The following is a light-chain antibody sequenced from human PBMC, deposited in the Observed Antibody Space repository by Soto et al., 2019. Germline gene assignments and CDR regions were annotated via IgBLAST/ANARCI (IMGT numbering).Light chain of an antibody. CDR2: GAS. CDR1: QSVRSSY. J-gene: IGKJ1*01. V-gene: IGKV3-20*01. CDR3: PVSGSLPQP. Sequence: ESGLTQSPGTLSLSLGERATLSCRASQSVRSSYLAWYQQKPGQAPRLLIYGASSRATGIPDRISGSGSGTDFTLTISRLEPEDFTLYYCPVSGSLPQPFGQVAKAAIK.